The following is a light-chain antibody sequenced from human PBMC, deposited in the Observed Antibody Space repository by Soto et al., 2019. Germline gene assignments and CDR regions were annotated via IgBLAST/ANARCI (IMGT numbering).Light chain of an antibody. V-gene: IGLV2-23*01. CDR1: SSDVGSSNL. CDR2: EGS. CDR3: SYFVRIIIFYA. Sequence: QSALAQPASVSASPGQSITISCTGTSSDVGSSNLVSWYQHHPGKAPKLIIYEGSRRPSGVSGRFSGSKSGNTASLTISGLQADVEVDFSCSYFVRIIIFYAFGTGTK. J-gene: IGLJ1*01.